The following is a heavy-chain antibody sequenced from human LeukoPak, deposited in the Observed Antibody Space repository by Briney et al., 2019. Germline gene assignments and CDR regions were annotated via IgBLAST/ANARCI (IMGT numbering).Heavy chain of an antibody. D-gene: IGHD3-3*01. CDR1: GGSLSGYY. J-gene: IGHJ4*02. CDR2: INHSGST. V-gene: IGHV4-34*01. Sequence: SETLSLTCAVYGGSLSGYYRSWIRQPPGKGLEWIGEINHSGSTNYNPSLKSRVTISVDTSKNQFSLKLSSVTAADTAVYYCARTSLWSGYRHHPHFDYWGQGTLVTVSS. CDR3: ARTSLWSGYRHHPHFDY.